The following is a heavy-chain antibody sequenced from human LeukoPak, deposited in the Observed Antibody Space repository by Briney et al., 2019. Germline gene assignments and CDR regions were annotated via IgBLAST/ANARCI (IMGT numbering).Heavy chain of an antibody. J-gene: IGHJ5*02. CDR1: GGSISSYY. CDR2: IYTSGST. V-gene: IGHV4-4*07. Sequence: PSETLSLTCTVSGGSISSYYWSWIRQPAGKGLEWIGRIYTSGSTNYNPSLKSRVTMSVDTSKNQFSLKLSSVTAADTAVYYCAGDSATMVRGAPNWFDPWGQGTLVTVSS. CDR3: AGDSATMVRGAPNWFDP. D-gene: IGHD3-10*01.